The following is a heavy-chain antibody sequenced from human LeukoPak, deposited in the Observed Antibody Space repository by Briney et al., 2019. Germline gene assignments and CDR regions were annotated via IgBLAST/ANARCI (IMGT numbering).Heavy chain of an antibody. J-gene: IGHJ6*04. CDR1: GYTFTSYG. CDR2: ISAYNGNT. Sequence: ASVKVSCKASGYTFTSYGISWVRQAPGQGLEWMGWISAYNGNTNYAQKLQGRVTMTTDTSTSTAYMELRSLRSDDTAVYYCARDSPPWSLLGYCSGGSCLDVWGKGTTVTVSS. CDR3: ARDSPPWSLLGYCSGGSCLDV. V-gene: IGHV1-18*01. D-gene: IGHD2-15*01.